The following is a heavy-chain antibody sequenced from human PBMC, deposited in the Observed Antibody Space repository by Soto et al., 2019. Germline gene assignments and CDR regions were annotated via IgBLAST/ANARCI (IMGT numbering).Heavy chain of an antibody. D-gene: IGHD3-10*01. V-gene: IGHV2-5*02. Sequence: QITLKESGPTLVKPTQTLTLTCAFSGFSLNTRGVGVGWIRQPPGKALEWLALIYWDNDKRYNPSLKSRLTITKDTPKNHVGLMMTGMGPEDTAPYYCAHSNISSSGSVYWGQGTLVTVSA. J-gene: IGHJ4*02. CDR2: IYWDNDK. CDR3: AHSNISSSGSVY. CDR1: GFSLNTRGVG.